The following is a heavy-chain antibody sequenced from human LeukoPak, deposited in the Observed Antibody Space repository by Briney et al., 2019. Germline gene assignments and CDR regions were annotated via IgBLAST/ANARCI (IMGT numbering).Heavy chain of an antibody. V-gene: IGHV4-31*03. CDR1: GGFIDSAGYY. Sequence: SQTLSLTCIVSGGFIDSAGYYYTWIRQLPVKGLEWIGYIYYSGSSSNNPSLKSRVTISVDTSKNQFSLNLSSVTAADTAVYYCARVGTASRLNWFDPWDQGTLVTVSS. CDR2: IYYSGSS. J-gene: IGHJ5*02. CDR3: ARVGTASRLNWFDP. D-gene: IGHD5-18*01.